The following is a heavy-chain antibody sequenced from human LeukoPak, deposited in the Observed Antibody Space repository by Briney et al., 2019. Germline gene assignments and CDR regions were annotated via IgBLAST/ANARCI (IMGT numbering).Heavy chain of an antibody. J-gene: IGHJ4*02. CDR2: INSDGTST. CDR1: GFTFTNSW. D-gene: IGHD2-8*01. V-gene: IGHV3-74*01. Sequence: GGSLRLSCAASGFTFTNSWMHWVRQAPGKGLVWVSRINSDGTSTNYADSVKGRFTISRDNAKNTLYLQMNSLRAEDTAVYYCVRDLYGPGYWGQGTLVIVSS. CDR3: VRDLYGPGY.